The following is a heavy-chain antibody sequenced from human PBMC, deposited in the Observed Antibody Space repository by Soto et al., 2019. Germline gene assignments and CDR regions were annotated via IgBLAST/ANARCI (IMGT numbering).Heavy chain of an antibody. V-gene: IGHV3-48*01. CDR1: GGTFGAYS. CDR2: ISYSTTTI. D-gene: IGHD1-26*01. Sequence: EVQLVESGGGLVEPGGSLRLSCAASGGTFGAYSMNWVRQAPGKGPEWFSYISYSTTTIFYAESVQGRVTVPRDNANNSLILPMNSLRVEDTALYYCARMGGRHAFDIWGPGPLVTVS. CDR3: ARMGGRHAFDI. J-gene: IGHJ3*02.